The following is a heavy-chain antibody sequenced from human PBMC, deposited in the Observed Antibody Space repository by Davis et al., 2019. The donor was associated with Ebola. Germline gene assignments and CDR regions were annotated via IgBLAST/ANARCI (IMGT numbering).Heavy chain of an antibody. Sequence: GGSLRLSCAASGFTFSSYAMSWVRQAPGKGLEWVSYISSSGSTIYYADSVKGRFTISRDNAKNSLYLQMNSLRAEDTAVYYCARDTTVTTGWFDPWGQGTLVTVSS. V-gene: IGHV3-48*04. CDR2: ISSSGSTI. CDR1: GFTFSSYA. CDR3: ARDTTVTTGWFDP. D-gene: IGHD4-17*01. J-gene: IGHJ5*02.